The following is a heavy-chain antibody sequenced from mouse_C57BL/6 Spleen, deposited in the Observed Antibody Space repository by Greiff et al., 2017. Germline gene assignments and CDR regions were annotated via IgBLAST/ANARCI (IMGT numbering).Heavy chain of an antibody. CDR1: GYTFTDYN. CDR3: AISFRRGGYYAMDY. J-gene: IGHJ4*01. Sequence: VQLKQSGPELVKPGASVKIPCKASGYTFTDYNMDWVKQSHGKSLEWIGDINPNNGGTIYNQKFKGKATLTVDKSSSTAYMELRSLTSEDTAVYYCAISFRRGGYYAMDYWGQGTSVTVSS. V-gene: IGHV1-18*01. CDR2: INPNNGGT.